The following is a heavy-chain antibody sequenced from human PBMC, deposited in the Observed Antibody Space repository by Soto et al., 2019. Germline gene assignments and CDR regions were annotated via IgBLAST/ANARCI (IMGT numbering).Heavy chain of an antibody. CDR2: ISVSGGTT. CDR3: ARENYIGGAHDSFDV. Sequence: VHLVESGGGLAQPGGSLRLSCAASGFTLSNYEINWVRQAPGKGLEWISYISVSGGTTYFADSVNGRFTISRDNAYNTVYQHMSCLRGEDTAVYYCARENYIGGAHDSFDVWGQGTLVTVSS. J-gene: IGHJ3*01. V-gene: IGHV3-48*03. D-gene: IGHD1-26*01. CDR1: GFTLSNYE.